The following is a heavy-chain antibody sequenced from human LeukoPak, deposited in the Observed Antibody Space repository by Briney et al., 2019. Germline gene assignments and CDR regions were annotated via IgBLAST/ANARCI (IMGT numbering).Heavy chain of an antibody. CDR3: ARWPKQQLDNYFDY. V-gene: IGHV3-7*01. CDR2: IKQDGSEK. CDR1: GFTFSSYW. Sequence: GGSLRLSCAASGFTFSSYWMCWVRQAPGKGLEWVANIKQDGSEKYYVDSVKGRFTISRDNAKNSLYLQMNSLRAEDTAVYHCARWPKQQLDNYFDYWGQGTLVTVSS. J-gene: IGHJ4*02. D-gene: IGHD6-13*01.